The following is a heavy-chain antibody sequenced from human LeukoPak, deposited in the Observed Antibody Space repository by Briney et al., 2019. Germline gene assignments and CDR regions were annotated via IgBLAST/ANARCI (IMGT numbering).Heavy chain of an antibody. D-gene: IGHD1-26*01. J-gene: IGHJ6*02. CDR3: ASFSGSYSNYYYGMDV. CDR1: GGSISSGDYY. Sequence: SETLSLTCTVSGGSISSGDYYWSWIRQPPGKGLEWIGYIYYSGSTNYNPSLKSRVTISVDTSKNQFSLKLSSVTAADTAVYYCASFSGSYSNYYYGMDVWGQGTTVTVSS. CDR2: IYYSGST. V-gene: IGHV4-30-4*01.